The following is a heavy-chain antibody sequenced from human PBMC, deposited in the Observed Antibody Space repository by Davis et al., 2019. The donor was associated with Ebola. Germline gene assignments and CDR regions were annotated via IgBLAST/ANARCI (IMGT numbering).Heavy chain of an antibody. V-gene: IGHV1-69*06. D-gene: IGHD2-15*01. J-gene: IGHJ4*02. CDR2: VIPVFATT. CDR3: AQVAVTYDTSRVDY. CDR1: GDPFNNYA. Sequence: SVQVFCKASGDPFNNYAFTSVRQAPGPGPQWLGGVIPVFATTQYAQKFQGRVTITADKSTNTAYMELSGLGFEDTAVYYCAQVAVTYDTSRVDYWGQGTLVAGSA.